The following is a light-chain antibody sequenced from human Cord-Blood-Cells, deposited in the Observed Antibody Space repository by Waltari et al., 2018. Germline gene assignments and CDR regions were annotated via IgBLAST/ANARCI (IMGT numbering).Light chain of an antibody. CDR1: SSDVGSYNL. CDR2: EVS. J-gene: IGLJ1*01. CDR3: CSYAGSSTYV. V-gene: IGLV2-23*02. Sequence: QSALTQPASVSGSPGQSITISCTGTSSDVGSYNLVSWYQQHPGKAPKLMIDEVSKRPSGVSKRFSCSKSGNTASLTISGLQAEDEADYYCCSYAGSSTYVFGTGTKVTVL.